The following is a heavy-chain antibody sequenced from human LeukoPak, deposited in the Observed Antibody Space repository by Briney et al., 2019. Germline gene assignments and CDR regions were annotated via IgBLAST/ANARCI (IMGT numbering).Heavy chain of an antibody. CDR1: GFTFSRYA. CDR2: IDKSSSST. V-gene: IGHV3-23*05. Sequence: GGSLRLSCVASGFTFSRYAMSWVRQAPGEGLEWVSSIDKSSSSTYYADSVKGRFTSSRDNSKNTLYLQMNSLRAEDTAIYYCAKCGGGSGCYWGQGTLVTVSS. D-gene: IGHD3-10*01. CDR3: AKCGGGSGCY. J-gene: IGHJ4*02.